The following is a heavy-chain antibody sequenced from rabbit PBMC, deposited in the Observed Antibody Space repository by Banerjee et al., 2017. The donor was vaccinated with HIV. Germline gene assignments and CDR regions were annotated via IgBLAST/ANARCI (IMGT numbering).Heavy chain of an antibody. CDR1: GFSFSSGYY. V-gene: IGHV1S45*01. CDR2: IYAGSNGST. J-gene: IGHJ6*01. CDR3: ARDLAGVIGWNFGL. D-gene: IGHD4-1*01. Sequence: QEQLVESGGDLVKPGASLTLTCTASGFSFSSGYYMCWVRQAPGKGLEWIACIYAGSNGSTYYASWAKGPFTISKTSSTTVTLQMTSLTAADTATYFCARDLAGVIGWNFGLWGQGTLVTVS.